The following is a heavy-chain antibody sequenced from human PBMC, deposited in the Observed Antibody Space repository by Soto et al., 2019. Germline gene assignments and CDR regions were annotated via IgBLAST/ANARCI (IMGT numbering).Heavy chain of an antibody. Sequence: SETLSLTCTVSGASITSGYWSWIRQPPGKGLEWIGHIYYSGSTKYNPSLQSRVTMSVHTSQNKFSLNLSSVTAADTAVYFCANLVRGVVGYYFDYWGQGTQVTVSS. CDR2: IYYSGST. D-gene: IGHD3-10*01. V-gene: IGHV4-59*08. CDR1: GASITSGY. CDR3: ANLVRGVVGYYFDY. J-gene: IGHJ4*02.